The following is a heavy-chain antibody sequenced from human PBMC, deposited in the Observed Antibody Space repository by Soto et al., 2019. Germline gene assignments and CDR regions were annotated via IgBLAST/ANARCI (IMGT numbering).Heavy chain of an antibody. CDR2: ISGSGGGT. Sequence: EVQLLESGGGLVQPGGSLRLSCAASGFTFSSYAMSWVRQAPGKGLEWVSLISGSGGGTYYADSVKGRFTISRANPNDTLYFQLNSLRAEDTAVYYCANHAAAAAPDYWGQGTLVTVSS. CDR1: GFTFSSYA. V-gene: IGHV3-23*01. J-gene: IGHJ4*02. CDR3: ANHAAAAAPDY. D-gene: IGHD6-13*01.